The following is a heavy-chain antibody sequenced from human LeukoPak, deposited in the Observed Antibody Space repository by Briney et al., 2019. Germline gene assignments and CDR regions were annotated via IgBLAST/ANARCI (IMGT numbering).Heavy chain of an antibody. J-gene: IGHJ4*02. D-gene: IGHD2-21*02. CDR3: ASFQSVTAFDY. CDR1: GFTFSSYA. Sequence: GGSLRLSCAASGFTFSSYAMHWVRQAPGKGLEWVAVISYDGSNKYYADSVKGRFTISRDNSKNTLYLQMNSLRAEDTAVYYCASFQSVTAFDYWGQGTLVTVSS. V-gene: IGHV3-30*04. CDR2: ISYDGSNK.